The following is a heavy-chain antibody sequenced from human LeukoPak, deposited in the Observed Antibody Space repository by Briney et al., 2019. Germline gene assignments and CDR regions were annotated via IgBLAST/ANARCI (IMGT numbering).Heavy chain of an antibody. J-gene: IGHJ4*02. D-gene: IGHD6-19*01. V-gene: IGHV4-59*12. CDR2: IYFSGST. Sequence: SETLPLTCTVSGDSISSYYWNWIRKPPGKGLEWIGYIYFSGSTNYNPSLKSRVTMSVDTSKNQFSLNLGSVTAADTAVYYCARAGSGWSFDCWGQGTLVTVSS. CDR1: GDSISSYY. CDR3: ARAGSGWSFDC.